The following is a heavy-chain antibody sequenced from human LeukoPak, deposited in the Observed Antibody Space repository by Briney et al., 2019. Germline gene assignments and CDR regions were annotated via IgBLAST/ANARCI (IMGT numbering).Heavy chain of an antibody. CDR1: GFTFSKYG. D-gene: IGHD5-24*01. CDR3: ARANYGPWYLDL. CDR2: IWYDGTNK. J-gene: IGHJ2*01. Sequence: WKSHPLSCVASGFTFSKYGIHWARQAPGKGLEWVTVIWYDGTNKYYADSVKGRFTISKDNSKNTVSLQMDSLRAEDTAVYYCARANYGPWYLDLWGRGTLVTVSS. V-gene: IGHV3-33*01.